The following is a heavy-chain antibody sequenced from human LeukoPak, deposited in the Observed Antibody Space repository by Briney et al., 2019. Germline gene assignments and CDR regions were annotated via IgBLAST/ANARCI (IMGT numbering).Heavy chain of an antibody. CDR1: GFTFSGDA. Sequence: PGGSLRLSCAASGFTFSGDAMTWVRQAPGKKLEWVSTISGGGENTHYADSVKGRFTISRDNSENTLYLQINSLRAEDTALYYCANVVGPSPFFTYWGQGTLVTVSS. D-gene: IGHD2-21*01. J-gene: IGHJ4*02. CDR2: ISGGGENT. CDR3: ANVVGPSPFFTY. V-gene: IGHV3-23*01.